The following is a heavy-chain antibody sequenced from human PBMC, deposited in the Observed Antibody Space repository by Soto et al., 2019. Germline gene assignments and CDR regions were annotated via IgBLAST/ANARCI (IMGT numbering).Heavy chain of an antibody. Sequence: PSETLSLTCTVSGGSISSSRYYWGWIRQPPGKGLEWIGSVYHSGSSYYNPSLKSRVTISVDTSKNQFSLKLSSVTAADTAVYYCARHGRIPGTQYVMDVWGQGTTVTVSS. CDR2: VYHSGSS. D-gene: IGHD1-20*01. CDR3: ARHGRIPGTQYVMDV. CDR1: GGSISSSRYY. V-gene: IGHV4-39*01. J-gene: IGHJ6*02.